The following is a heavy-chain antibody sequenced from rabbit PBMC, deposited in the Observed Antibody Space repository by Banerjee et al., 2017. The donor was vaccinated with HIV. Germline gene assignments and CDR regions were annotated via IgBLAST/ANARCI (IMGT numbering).Heavy chain of an antibody. D-gene: IGHD1-1*01. J-gene: IGHJ4*01. CDR3: ARDLGGVIGWNFNL. Sequence: QEQLEESGGGLFQPGGSLALTCKASGFSLSNNYVMCWVRQAPGKGLEWIACINTISVDTVYATWAKGRFTISRTSSTTVTLQMTSLTAADTATYFCARDLGGVIGWNFNLWGPGTLVTVS. CDR1: GFSLSNNYV. CDR2: INTISVDT. V-gene: IGHV1S45*01.